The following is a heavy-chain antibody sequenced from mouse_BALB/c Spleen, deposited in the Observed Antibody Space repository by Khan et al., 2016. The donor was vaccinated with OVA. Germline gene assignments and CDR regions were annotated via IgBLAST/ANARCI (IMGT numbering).Heavy chain of an antibody. J-gene: IGHJ4*01. V-gene: IGHV9-3*02. CDR2: INPNTGES. CDR3: AKDDYYGCAYRHLDHYALDY. D-gene: IGHD1-1*01. Sequence: QIQLVQSGPELKKPGETVKISCKASGYTFTDYGMNWVKQAPGKGLKWMGWINPNTGESTFAADFKGRFAFALATSARTAYLQINNLTNEYTAILVCAKDDYYGCAYRHLDHYALDYWGQGTSVTVSS. CDR1: GYTFTDYG.